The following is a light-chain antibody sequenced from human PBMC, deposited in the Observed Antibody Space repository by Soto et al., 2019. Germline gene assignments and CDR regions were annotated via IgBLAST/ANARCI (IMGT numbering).Light chain of an antibody. CDR3: QQYGISPKT. CDR2: GAS. Sequence: EIVLTQSPGTLSLSPGERATLSCRASQSVSSSYLAWYQQKPGQAPRLLIYGASSRATVIPDRFSGSGSVTDFALTISRLEAEDVAVYCCQQYGISPKTFGQGTKVEIK. CDR1: QSVSSSY. V-gene: IGKV3-20*01. J-gene: IGKJ1*01.